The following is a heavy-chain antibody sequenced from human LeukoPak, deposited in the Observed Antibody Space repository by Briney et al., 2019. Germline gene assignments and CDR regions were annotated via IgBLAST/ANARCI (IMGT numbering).Heavy chain of an antibody. Sequence: PGGSLRLSCAASGFTFSSYWMHWVRQAPGKGLVWVSRINSDGSTTSYADSVKGRFTISRDNAKNTLYLQMNSLRAEDTAVYYCAKDRIVGAYFDYWGQGTLVTVSS. CDR1: GFTFSSYW. D-gene: IGHD1-26*01. CDR2: INSDGSTT. CDR3: AKDRIVGAYFDY. J-gene: IGHJ4*02. V-gene: IGHV3-74*01.